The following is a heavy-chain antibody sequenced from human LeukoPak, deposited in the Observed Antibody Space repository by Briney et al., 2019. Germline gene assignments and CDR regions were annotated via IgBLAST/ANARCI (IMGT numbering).Heavy chain of an antibody. D-gene: IGHD3-10*01. V-gene: IGHV4-61*01. Sequence: SETLSLTCTVSGASVSSASYWSWIRQPPGKGVEWIAHIYNGVNTNYNPSLKSRVTIPVDTSKNQFSLRLNSVTAADTAVYYCARSLYYYGSGTPGSVDYWGQGTLVTVSS. CDR3: ARSLYYYGSGTPGSVDY. J-gene: IGHJ4*02. CDR2: IYNGVNT. CDR1: GASVSSASY.